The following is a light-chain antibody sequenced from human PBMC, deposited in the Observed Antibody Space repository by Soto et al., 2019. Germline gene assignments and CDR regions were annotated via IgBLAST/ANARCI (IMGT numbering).Light chain of an antibody. CDR3: TSYTSSSTPV. Sequence: QSALTQPASVSGAPGQAITISFTGTSSDVGGYNYVSWYQQHPGKAPKLMIYEVSNRPSGVSDRFSGSKSGNTASLTISGLQAEDEADYYCTSYTSSSTPVFGTGTKLTVL. V-gene: IGLV2-14*01. J-gene: IGLJ1*01. CDR1: SSDVGGYNY. CDR2: EVS.